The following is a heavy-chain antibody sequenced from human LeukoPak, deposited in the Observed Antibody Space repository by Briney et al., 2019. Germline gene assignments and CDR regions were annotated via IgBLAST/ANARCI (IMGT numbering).Heavy chain of an antibody. CDR2: IYSGGST. CDR1: GFTVSSNY. V-gene: IGHV3-53*01. CDR3: ARQDRYRYYYDSSGHISH. Sequence: GGSLRLSCAASGFTVSSNYMSWVRQAPGKGPQWVSVIYSGGSTYYADSVKGRFTISRDNSKNTLYLQMNSLRAEDTAVYYCARQDRYRYYYDSSGHISHWGQGTLVTVSS. J-gene: IGHJ1*01. D-gene: IGHD3-22*01.